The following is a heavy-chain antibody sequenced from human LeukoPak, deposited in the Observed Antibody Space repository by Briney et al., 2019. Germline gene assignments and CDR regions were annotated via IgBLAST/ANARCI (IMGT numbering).Heavy chain of an antibody. J-gene: IGHJ2*01. Sequence: GGSLRLSCAASGFSFSSYAMSWVRRTPGKGLEWVSSTGGSGGSTHYTDPVKGRFTISRDNSKSTLYLQMNSLRAEDTAVYYCAKGPRKTLIRGDWYFDLWGRGTLVTVSS. CDR2: TGGSGGST. D-gene: IGHD3-10*01. CDR1: GFSFSSYA. CDR3: AKGPRKTLIRGDWYFDL. V-gene: IGHV3-23*01.